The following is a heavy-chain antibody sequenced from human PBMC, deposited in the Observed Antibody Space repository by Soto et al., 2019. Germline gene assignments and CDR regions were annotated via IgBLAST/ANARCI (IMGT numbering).Heavy chain of an antibody. CDR3: ARGAGGSYFTFDY. J-gene: IGHJ4*02. CDR2: IYYSGST. V-gene: IGHV4-59*01. D-gene: IGHD1-26*01. CDR1: GGSISSYY. Sequence: SETLSLTYTVSGGSISSYYWRWIRQPPGKGLEWIGYIYYSGSTNYNPSLKSRVTISVDTSKNQFSLKLSSVTAADTAVYYCARGAGGSYFTFDYWGQGTLVTVSS.